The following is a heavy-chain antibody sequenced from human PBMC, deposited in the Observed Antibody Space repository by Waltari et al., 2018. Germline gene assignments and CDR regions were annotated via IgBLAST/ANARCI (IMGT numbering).Heavy chain of an antibody. V-gene: IGHV1-69*08. CDR2: IIPILDRT. J-gene: IGHJ6*02. CDR1: GGTFSSYT. CDR3: ARDGVGSELVHRPDGVDV. D-gene: IGHD1-26*01. Sequence: QLQLVQSGAEVKKPGSSVNVSCKASGGTFSSYTISCVRQAPGQGLEWMGRIIPILDRTNNAQRSQGRVTLTADKNTGKAYMEVSGLTSEDTAVYYCARDGVGSELVHRPDGVDVWGQGTTVIVSS.